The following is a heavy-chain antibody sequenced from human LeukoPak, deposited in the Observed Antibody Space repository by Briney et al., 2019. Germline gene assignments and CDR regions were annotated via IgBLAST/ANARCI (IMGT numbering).Heavy chain of an antibody. CDR1: GYTFTSYG. CDR3: ARGSPGIAAAGREPFDY. V-gene: IGHV1-18*01. CDR2: ISAYNGNT. Sequence: GASVKVSFKASGYTFTSYGISWVRQAPGQGLEWMGWISAYNGNTNYAQKLQGRVTMTTDTSTSTAYMELRSLSSDDTAVYYCARGSPGIAAAGREPFDYWGQGTLVTVSS. D-gene: IGHD6-13*01. J-gene: IGHJ4*02.